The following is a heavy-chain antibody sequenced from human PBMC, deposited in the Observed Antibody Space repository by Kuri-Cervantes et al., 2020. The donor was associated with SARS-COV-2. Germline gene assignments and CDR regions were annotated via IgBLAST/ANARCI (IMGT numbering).Heavy chain of an antibody. J-gene: IGHJ4*02. V-gene: IGHV4-61*01. CDR2: IYCSGST. Sequence: SETLSLTCTVSGGSVSSGSYYWSWIRQPPGKGLEWIGYIYCSGSTNYNPSLKSRVTISVDTSKSQFSLKLSSVTAADTAVYYCARGVVVVPAAVIFFDYWGQGTLVTVSS. D-gene: IGHD2-2*01. CDR3: ARGVVVVPAAVIFFDY. CDR1: GGSVSSGSYY.